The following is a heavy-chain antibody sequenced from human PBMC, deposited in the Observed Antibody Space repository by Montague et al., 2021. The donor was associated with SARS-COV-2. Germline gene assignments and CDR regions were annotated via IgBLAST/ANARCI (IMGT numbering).Heavy chain of an antibody. J-gene: IGHJ6*02. CDR3: ARAFTDWLRYYGMDV. V-gene: IGHV4-39*01. D-gene: IGHD3-9*01. CDR1: GGPISSSSYY. CDR2: IYYSGST. Sequence: SETLSLTCTVSGGPISSSSYYWGWIRQPPGKGLEWIGSIYYSGSTYYNPSLESRVTISVDTSKNQFSLKLSSVTAADTAVYYCARAFTDWLRYYGMDVWGQGTTVTVSS.